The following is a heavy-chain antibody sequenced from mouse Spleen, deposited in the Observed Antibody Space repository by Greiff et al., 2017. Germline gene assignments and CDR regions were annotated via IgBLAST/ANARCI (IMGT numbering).Heavy chain of an antibody. CDR2: INYDGSST. J-gene: IGHJ1*01. V-gene: IGHV5-16*01. CDR3: ARGILYFDV. Sequence: EVKLVESEGGLVQPGSSMKLSCTASGFTFSDYYMAWVRQVPEKGLEWVANINYDGSSTYYLDSLKSRFIISRDNAKNILYLQMSSLKSEDTATYYCARGILYFDVWGAGTTVTVSS. CDR1: GFTFSDYY.